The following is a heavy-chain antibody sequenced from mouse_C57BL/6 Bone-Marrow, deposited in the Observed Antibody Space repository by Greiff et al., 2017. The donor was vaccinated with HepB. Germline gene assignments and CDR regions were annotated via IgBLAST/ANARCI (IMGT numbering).Heavy chain of an antibody. V-gene: IGHV1-20*01. J-gene: IGHJ4*01. CDR1: GYSFTGYF. Sequence: EVQLQQSGPELVKPGDSVKISCKASGYSFTGYFMNWVMQSHGKSLEWIGRINPYNGDTFYNQKFKGKATLTVDKSSSTAHMELRSLTSEDSAVYYCGVVAYYYAMDYWGQGTSVTVSS. D-gene: IGHD1-1*01. CDR3: GVVAYYYAMDY. CDR2: INPYNGDT.